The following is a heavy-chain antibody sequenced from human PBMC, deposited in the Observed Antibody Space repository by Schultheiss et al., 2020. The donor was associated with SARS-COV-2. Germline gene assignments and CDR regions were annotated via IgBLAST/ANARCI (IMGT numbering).Heavy chain of an antibody. CDR3: ARDPTTIFGVVTRSGYSLFDC. D-gene: IGHD3-3*01. V-gene: IGHV3-30*01. CDR2: ISYDGSNK. J-gene: IGHJ4*02. CDR1: GFTFSSYA. Sequence: GESLKISCAASGFTFSSYAMHWVRQAPGKGLEWVAVISYDGSNKYYADSVKGRFTISRDNSKNTLYLQMNSLRAEDTAVYYCARDPTTIFGVVTRSGYSLFDCWGQGTLVTVSS.